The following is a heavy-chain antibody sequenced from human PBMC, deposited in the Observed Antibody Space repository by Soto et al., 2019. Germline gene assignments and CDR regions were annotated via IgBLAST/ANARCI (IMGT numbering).Heavy chain of an antibody. J-gene: IGHJ4*02. Sequence: QVQLVESGGGVVQPGRSLRLSCAASGFTFSSYGMHWVRQAPGKGLEWVAVIWYDGSNKYYADSVKGRFTISRDNSKNPLYLQMNSLRAEGTAGYYCARDYDSSGYHRYYFDYWGQGTLVTFSS. V-gene: IGHV3-33*01. D-gene: IGHD3-22*01. CDR2: IWYDGSNK. CDR1: GFTFSSYG. CDR3: ARDYDSSGYHRYYFDY.